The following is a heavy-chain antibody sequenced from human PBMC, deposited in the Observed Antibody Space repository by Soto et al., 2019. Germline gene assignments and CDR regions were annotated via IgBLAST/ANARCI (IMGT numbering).Heavy chain of an antibody. CDR3: ARRVPYSSSWYFDY. J-gene: IGHJ4*02. V-gene: IGHV4-38-2*01. Sequence: PSETLSLTCAVSGYSISSGYYWGWLRQPPGKGLEWIGSIYYSGSTYYNPSLKSRVTISVDTSKNQFSLKLSSVTAADTAVYYCARRVPYSSSWYFDYWGQGTLVTVSS. D-gene: IGHD6-13*01. CDR1: GYSISSGYY. CDR2: IYYSGST.